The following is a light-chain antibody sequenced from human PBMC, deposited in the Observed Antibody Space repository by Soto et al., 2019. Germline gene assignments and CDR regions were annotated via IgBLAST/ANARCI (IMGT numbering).Light chain of an antibody. CDR3: SSYTSSSTLAV. CDR2: DVS. J-gene: IGLJ2*01. V-gene: IGLV2-14*01. Sequence: QSALTQPASVSGSPGQSITISCTGTSSDVGGYNYVSWYQQHPGKAPKLMIYDVSNRPSGVSNRFSGSKSGNTASLTLSGLQAEDEPDYYCSSYTSSSTLAVFGGGTKVTVL. CDR1: SSDVGGYNY.